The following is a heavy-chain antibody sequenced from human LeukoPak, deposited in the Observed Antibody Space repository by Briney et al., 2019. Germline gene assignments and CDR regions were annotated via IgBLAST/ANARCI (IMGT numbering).Heavy chain of an antibody. CDR1: GGSFSGYY. CDR3: ASGVPYYFDY. Sequence: SETLSLTCAVYGGSFSGYYWSWIRQPPGKGLEWIGEINHSGSTNYNPSLKSRVTISVDTSKNQFSLKLSSVTAADTAVYYCASGVPYYFDYWGQGTLVTVSS. CDR2: INHSGST. V-gene: IGHV4-34*01. D-gene: IGHD2-8*01. J-gene: IGHJ4*02.